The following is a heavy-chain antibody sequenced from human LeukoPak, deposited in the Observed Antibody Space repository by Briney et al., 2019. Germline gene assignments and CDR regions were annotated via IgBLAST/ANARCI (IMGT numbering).Heavy chain of an antibody. CDR3: ARVAVAGTPDY. V-gene: IGHV4-30-4*08. CDR2: IYYSGST. CDR1: GGSISSGDYY. D-gene: IGHD6-19*01. Sequence: PSETLSLTCTVSGGSISSGDYYWGWIRQLPGKGLEWIGYIYYSGSTYYNPSLKSRVTISVDTSKNQFSLKLSSVTAADTAVYYCARVAVAGTPDYWGQGTLVTVSS. J-gene: IGHJ4*02.